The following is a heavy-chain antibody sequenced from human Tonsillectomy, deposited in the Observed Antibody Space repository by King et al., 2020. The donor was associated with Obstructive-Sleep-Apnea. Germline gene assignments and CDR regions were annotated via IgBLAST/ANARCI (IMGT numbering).Heavy chain of an antibody. J-gene: IGHJ4*02. CDR3: ARGHITMIRGVLRSYFFDY. Sequence: GQLVQSGAEVKKPGASVKVSCKASGYTFTSYDINWVRQATGQGPEWMGWMSPNSGNIGYAQKFQGRVTMTRNTSISTAYMELSSLRSDDTAVYYCARGHITMIRGVLRSYFFDYWGQGTLVTVSS. D-gene: IGHD3-10*01. CDR2: MSPNSGNI. V-gene: IGHV1-8*01. CDR1: GYTFTSYD.